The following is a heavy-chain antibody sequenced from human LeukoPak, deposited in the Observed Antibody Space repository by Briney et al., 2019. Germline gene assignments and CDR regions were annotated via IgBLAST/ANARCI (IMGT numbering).Heavy chain of an antibody. CDR2: ISGTAGST. J-gene: IGHJ4*02. Sequence: PGGSLRLSCAASGFTFSTYAMSWVRQAPGRGLEWLSAISGTAGSTNYADFVKGRFAISRDNSQNTLSLQMHSLRAEDTAFYYCAKASDSAWRDDFDYWGQGTLVTVSS. CDR1: GFTFSTYA. V-gene: IGHV3-23*01. D-gene: IGHD6-19*01. CDR3: AKASDSAWRDDFDY.